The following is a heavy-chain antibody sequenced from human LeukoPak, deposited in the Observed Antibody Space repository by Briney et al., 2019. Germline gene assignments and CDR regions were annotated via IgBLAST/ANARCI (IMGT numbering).Heavy chain of an antibody. Sequence: GGTLRLSCAASGFTFSSYGMSWVRQAPGKGLEWVSAISGSGGSTYYADSVKGRFTISRDNSKNTLYLQMNSLRAEDTAVYYCARDYGIRALDYWGQGTLVTVSS. CDR1: GFTFSSYG. J-gene: IGHJ4*02. D-gene: IGHD1-14*01. CDR3: ARDYGIRALDY. CDR2: ISGSGGST. V-gene: IGHV3-23*01.